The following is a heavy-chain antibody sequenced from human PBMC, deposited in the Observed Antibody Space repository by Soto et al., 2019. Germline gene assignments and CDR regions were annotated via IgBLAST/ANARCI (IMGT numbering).Heavy chain of an antibody. CDR1: GGSISRYF. J-gene: IGHJ6*03. CDR3: ATYGSPYYYMDV. D-gene: IGHD3-10*01. Sequence: PSLPMSVTWTVSGGSISRYFWSWIRQPPGKGLQWIGHIYYSGSTDYNPSLKSRVAISVDASKTHFSLRLNSVTAADAAVYYCATYGSPYYYMDVWGKGTTVTVSS. CDR2: IYYSGST. V-gene: IGHV4-59*13.